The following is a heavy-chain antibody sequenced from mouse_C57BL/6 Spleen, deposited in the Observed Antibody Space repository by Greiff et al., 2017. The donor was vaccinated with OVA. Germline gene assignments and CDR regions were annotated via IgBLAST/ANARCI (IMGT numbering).Heavy chain of an antibody. CDR1: GFTFNTYA. Sequence: EVQVVESGGGLVQPKGSLKLSCAASGFTFNTYAMHWVRQAPGKGLEWVARIRSKSSNYATYYADSVKDRFTISRDDSQSMLYLQMNNLKTEYTAMYYCVRDWDYTAWFAYWGQGTLVTVSA. CDR2: IRSKSSNYAT. CDR3: VRDWDYTAWFAY. J-gene: IGHJ3*01. V-gene: IGHV10-3*01. D-gene: IGHD2-4*01.